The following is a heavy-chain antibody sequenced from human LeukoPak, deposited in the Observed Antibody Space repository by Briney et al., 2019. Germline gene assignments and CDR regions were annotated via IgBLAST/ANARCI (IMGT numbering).Heavy chain of an antibody. Sequence: SVKVSCKASGGTFSSYAISWVRQAPGQGLEWMGGIIPIFGTANYAQKFQGRVTITTDESTSTAYMELSSLRSEDTAVYYCARAHYDFWSGYYGWFDPWGQGTLVTVSS. CDR3: ARAHYDFWSGYYGWFDP. V-gene: IGHV1-69*05. CDR2: IIPIFGTA. CDR1: GGTFSSYA. J-gene: IGHJ5*02. D-gene: IGHD3-3*01.